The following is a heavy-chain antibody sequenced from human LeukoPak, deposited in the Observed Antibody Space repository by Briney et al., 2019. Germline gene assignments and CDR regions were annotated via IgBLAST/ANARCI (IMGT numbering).Heavy chain of an antibody. CDR3: ARYHLGGTYYFDY. J-gene: IGHJ4*02. CDR2: ITVDGST. V-gene: IGHV3-23*01. CDR1: GFTFSSYD. D-gene: IGHD1-26*01. Sequence: PGGSLRLSFAFSGFTFSSYDMSWVRQAPGKGLEWVSVITVDGSTYYAESVKGRFTISRDSSKNTLYLQMNSLWAEDTAIYSCARYHLGGTYYFDYWGQGTLVTVSS.